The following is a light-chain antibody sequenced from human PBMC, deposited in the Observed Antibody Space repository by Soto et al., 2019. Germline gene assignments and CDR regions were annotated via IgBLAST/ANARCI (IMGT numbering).Light chain of an antibody. CDR2: EVT. J-gene: IGLJ1*01. Sequence: QSVLTQPPSASGSPGQSVTISCTGTSSDVGGYNYVSWYQQHSGKAPKLMIYEVTKRPSGIPDRFSGSKSGNTASLTVSGLQSEDEADYYCSSYAGNNIGVFGTVNKVTVL. CDR3: SSYAGNNIGV. V-gene: IGLV2-8*01. CDR1: SSDVGGYNY.